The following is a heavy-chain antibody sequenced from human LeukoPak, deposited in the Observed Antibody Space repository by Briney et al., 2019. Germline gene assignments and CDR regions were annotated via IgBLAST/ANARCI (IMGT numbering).Heavy chain of an antibody. J-gene: IGHJ5*02. V-gene: IGHV4-59*01. CDR2: IYYTGST. CDR1: GGSISSYY. CDR3: ARGGNYWPQWWFDP. Sequence: SETLSLTRTVSGGSISSYYWSWIRQPPGKGLEWIGYIYYTGSTSYNPSLKSRVTMSLDASKNQFSLELNSVTPADTAVYYCARGGNYWPQWWFDPWGRGTLVSVSS. D-gene: IGHD1-26*01.